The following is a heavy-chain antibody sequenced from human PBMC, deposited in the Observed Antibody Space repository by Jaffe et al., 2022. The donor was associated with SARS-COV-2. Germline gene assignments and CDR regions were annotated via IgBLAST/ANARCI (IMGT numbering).Heavy chain of an antibody. Sequence: QVQLQESGPGLVKPSETLSLTCTVSGGSISSYYWSWIRQPPGKGLEWIGYIYYSGSTNYNPSLKSRVTISVDTSKNQFSLKLSSVTAADTAVYYCARTAGYSSGWYPSWGQGTLVTVSS. CDR2: IYYSGST. J-gene: IGHJ4*02. CDR1: GGSISSYY. CDR3: ARTAGYSSGWYPS. D-gene: IGHD6-19*01. V-gene: IGHV4-59*01.